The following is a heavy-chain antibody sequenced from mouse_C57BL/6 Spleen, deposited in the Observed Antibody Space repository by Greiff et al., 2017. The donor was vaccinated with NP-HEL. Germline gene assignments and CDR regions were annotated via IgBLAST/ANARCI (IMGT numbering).Heavy chain of an antibody. D-gene: IGHD1-2*01. CDR3: ALRRRGY. J-gene: IGHJ3*01. Sequence: EVQRVESGGDLVKPGGSLKLSCAASGFTFSSYGMSWVRQTPDKRLEWVATISSGGSYTYYPDSVKGRFTISRDNAKNTLYLQMSSLKSEDTAMYYCALRRRGYWGQGTLVTVSA. V-gene: IGHV5-6*01. CDR2: ISSGGSYT. CDR1: GFTFSSYG.